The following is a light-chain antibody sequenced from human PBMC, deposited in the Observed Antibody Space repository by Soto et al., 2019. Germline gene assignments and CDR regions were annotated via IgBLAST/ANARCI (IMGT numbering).Light chain of an antibody. J-gene: IGLJ2*01. CDR2: AVT. V-gene: IGLV2-14*01. CDR1: ATDVGAYNY. Sequence: QSALTQPASVSGSPGQSITISCTGTATDVGAYNYVSWYQQHPGRAPKLIIYAVTDRPSGVADRFSGSKSGDTASLTISGLQAEDAAHYYCSSFTSSTTLLFGGGTKLTVL. CDR3: SSFTSSTTLL.